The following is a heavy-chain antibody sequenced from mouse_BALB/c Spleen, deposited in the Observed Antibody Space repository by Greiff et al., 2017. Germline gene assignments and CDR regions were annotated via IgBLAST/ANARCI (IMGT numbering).Heavy chain of an antibody. CDR3: ARLITNGYYAMDY. CDR2: IWAGGST. CDR1: GFSLTSYG. Sequence: QVQLKESGPGLVAPSQSLSITCTVSGFSLTSYGVHWVRQPPGKGLEWLGVIWAGGSTNYNSALMSRLSISKDNSKSQVFLKMNSLQTDDTAMYYCARLITNGYYAMDYWGQGTSVTVSS. V-gene: IGHV2-9*02. D-gene: IGHD2-4*01. J-gene: IGHJ4*01.